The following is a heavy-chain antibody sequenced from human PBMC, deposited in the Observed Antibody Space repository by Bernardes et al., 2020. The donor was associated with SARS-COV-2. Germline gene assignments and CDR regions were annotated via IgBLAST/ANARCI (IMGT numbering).Heavy chain of an antibody. CDR1: GFIFSDSY. CDR2: ISGETGYT. V-gene: IGHV3-11*05. J-gene: IGHJ4*02. D-gene: IGHD3-9*01. CDR3: ARDTSRFTASMDFES. Sequence: GGSLRLSRTASGFIFSDSYMSWIRQAPGKGLEWISYISGETGYTNYAGSVKGRFTISRDNARNSLYLQMTNLRADDTATYFCARDTSRFTASMDFESWGQGTLVTVSS.